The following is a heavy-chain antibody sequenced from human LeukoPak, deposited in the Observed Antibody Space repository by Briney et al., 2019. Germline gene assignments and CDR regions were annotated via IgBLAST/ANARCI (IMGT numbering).Heavy chain of an antibody. Sequence: SETLSLTCSVSGGSIRSYYWSWIRQPPGKGLEWIGYIYNTGSTNYNPSLKSRVTISVGPSKNQFSLKLSSVTAADTAVYYCARHTSGYYSSFDYWGQGTQVTVSS. CDR3: ARHTSGYYSSFDY. V-gene: IGHV4-59*01. J-gene: IGHJ4*02. CDR2: IYNTGST. CDR1: GGSIRSYY. D-gene: IGHD3-22*01.